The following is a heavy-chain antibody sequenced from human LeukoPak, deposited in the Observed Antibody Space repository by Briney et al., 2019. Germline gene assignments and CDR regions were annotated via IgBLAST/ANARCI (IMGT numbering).Heavy chain of an antibody. Sequence: ASVKVSCKASGGTFISYTISWVRQAPGQGLEWMGRIIPILGIANYAQKFQGRVTITADKSTSTAYMELSSLRSEDTAVDYCAREVGERLPAGLWGQGTLVTVSS. CDR1: GGTFISYT. J-gene: IGHJ4*02. V-gene: IGHV1-69*04. CDR2: IIPILGIA. D-gene: IGHD3-16*01. CDR3: AREVGERLPAGL.